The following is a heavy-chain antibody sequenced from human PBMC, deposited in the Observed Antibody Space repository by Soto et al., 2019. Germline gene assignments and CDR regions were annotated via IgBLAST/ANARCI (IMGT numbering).Heavy chain of an antibody. D-gene: IGHD1-20*01. CDR1: GGSISSGGYS. V-gene: IGHV4-30-2*01. J-gene: IGHJ5*02. CDR2: IYHSGST. CDR3: ARAITGTGGEFDP. Sequence: QLQLQESGSGLVKPSQTLSLTCAVSGGSISSGGYSWSWIRQPPGKGLEWIGYIYHSGSTYYNPYLRSRVTISVDRSKHQFSLKLSSVTAADTAVYYCARAITGTGGEFDPWGQGTLVTVSS.